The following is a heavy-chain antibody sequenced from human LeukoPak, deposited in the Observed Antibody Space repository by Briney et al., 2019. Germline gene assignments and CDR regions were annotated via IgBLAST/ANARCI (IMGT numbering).Heavy chain of an antibody. CDR1: GFTFSSYW. D-gene: IGHD1-26*01. CDR3: ARITWELLGFASYFDY. J-gene: IGHJ4*02. CDR2: IKQDGSEK. V-gene: IGHV3-7*01. Sequence: PGGSLRLSCAASGFTFSSYWMTWVRQAPVKGLECVANIKQDGSEKYYVECGKGRFTISRDNAKNSLYLRMNSLRAEDTAVYYCARITWELLGFASYFDYWGQGTLVTVSS.